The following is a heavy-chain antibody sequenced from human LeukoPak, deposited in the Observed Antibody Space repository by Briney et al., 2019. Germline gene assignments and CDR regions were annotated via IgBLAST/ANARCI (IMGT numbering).Heavy chain of an antibody. J-gene: IGHJ4*02. CDR3: ARGGGYSYGSHDY. V-gene: IGHV1-69*13. Sequence: APVKVSCKASGGTFSSYAISWVRQAPGQGLEWMGGIIPIFGTANYAQKFQGRVTITADESTSTAYMELSSLRSEDTAVYYCARGGGYSYGSHDYWGQGTLVTVSS. CDR1: GGTFSSYA. CDR2: IIPIFGTA. D-gene: IGHD5-18*01.